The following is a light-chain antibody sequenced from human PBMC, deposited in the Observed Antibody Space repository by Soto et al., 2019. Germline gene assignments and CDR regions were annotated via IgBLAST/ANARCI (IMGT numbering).Light chain of an antibody. Sequence: EMVMTQSPATLSVSPGERVTLSCRASESVHRNLAWYQQKPGQGPSLLIYYASTRATGVPDRFTGNGSGTEFTLTISSRHSEDFGFYHGQRYSNWPPTFGPGTKVEIK. CDR1: ESVHRN. V-gene: IGKV3-15*01. CDR3: QRYSNWPPT. CDR2: YAS. J-gene: IGKJ3*01.